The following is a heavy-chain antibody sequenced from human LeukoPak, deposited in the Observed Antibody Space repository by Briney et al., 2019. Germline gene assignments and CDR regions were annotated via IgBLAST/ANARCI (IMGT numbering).Heavy chain of an antibody. CDR1: GDSISPYY. D-gene: IGHD1-7*01. CDR3: ARHRAGTTYDF. CDR2: ISYRGST. J-gene: IGHJ4*02. V-gene: IGHV4-59*08. Sequence: PSETLSLTCTVSGDSISPYYWSRIRQPPGKGLEWIGYISYRGSTDYNPSLKSRVTISVDTSKNQFSLKLRSVTAADTAMYYCARHRAGTTYDFWGQGTLVTVSS.